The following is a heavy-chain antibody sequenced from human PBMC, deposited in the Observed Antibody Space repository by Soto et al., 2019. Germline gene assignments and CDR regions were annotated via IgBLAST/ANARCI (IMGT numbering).Heavy chain of an antibody. CDR3: AKQVRDGTSSPYIFDY. Sequence: LRLSCAASGFTFSNYAMSWVRQAPGKGLEWVSAISSAGNTYCADSVKGRFTISRDNSKNTLSLRMNSLRVEDTAVYYCAKQVRDGTSSPYIFDYWGQGTLVTVSS. D-gene: IGHD6-6*01. CDR2: ISSAGNT. J-gene: IGHJ4*02. CDR1: GFTFSNYA. V-gene: IGHV3-23*01.